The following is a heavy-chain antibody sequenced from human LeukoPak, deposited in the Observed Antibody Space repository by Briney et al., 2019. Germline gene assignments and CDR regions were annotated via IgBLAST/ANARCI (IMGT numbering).Heavy chain of an antibody. CDR1: GGYISSYY. CDR2: IYYSGST. CDR3: ARDGYSGSYYFDY. D-gene: IGHD1-26*01. V-gene: IGHV4-59*01. J-gene: IGHJ4*02. Sequence: SETLSLTCTVSGGYISSYYWSWIRQPPGKGLEWIGYIYYSGSTNYNPSLKSRLTISVDTSKNQFSLKLSSVTAADTAVYYCARDGYSGSYYFDYWGQGTLDTVSS.